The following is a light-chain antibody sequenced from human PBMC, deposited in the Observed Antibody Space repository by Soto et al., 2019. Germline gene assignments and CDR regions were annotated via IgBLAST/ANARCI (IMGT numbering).Light chain of an antibody. CDR3: QSYDTGLHVV. CDR1: SSNIGAGND. Sequence: QSVLTQSPSVSGAPGQRVTISCTGTSSNIGAGNDVQWYQQLPGTAPKLLIYANFNRPSGVPDRFSGSTSGTSSSLAITGLQAEDEADYYCQSYDTGLHVVFGGGTKLTVL. CDR2: ANF. V-gene: IGLV1-40*01. J-gene: IGLJ2*01.